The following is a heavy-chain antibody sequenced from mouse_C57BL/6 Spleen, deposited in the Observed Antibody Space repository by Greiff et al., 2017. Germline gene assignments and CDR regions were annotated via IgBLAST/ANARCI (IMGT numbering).Heavy chain of an antibody. CDR3: ARYDYGSSYDWYFDV. CDR2: ITPNNGGT. J-gene: IGHJ1*03. D-gene: IGHD1-1*01. CDR1: GYTFTDYY. V-gene: IGHV1-26*01. Sequence: EVQLQQSGPELVKPGASVKISCKASGYTFTDYYMTWVKQSHGKSLEWIGDITPNNGGTSYNQKFKGKATLTVDKSSSTAYMELRSLTSEDSAVYYCARYDYGSSYDWYFDVWGTGTTVTVSS.